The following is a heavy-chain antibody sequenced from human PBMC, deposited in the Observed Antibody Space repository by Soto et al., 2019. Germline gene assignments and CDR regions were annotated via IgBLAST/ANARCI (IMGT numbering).Heavy chain of an antibody. J-gene: IGHJ4*02. CDR2: ISAYNGNT. Sequence: ASVKVSCKASAYTFTVYGVTWVRQAPGQGLEWMGWISAYNGNTNYAQKLQGRVTITTDTSTSTAYMELRSLRSDDTAVYYCARDTGDWNCDYWGQGTLVTVSS. CDR3: ARDTGDWNCDY. V-gene: IGHV1-18*01. D-gene: IGHD7-27*01. CDR1: AYTFTVYG.